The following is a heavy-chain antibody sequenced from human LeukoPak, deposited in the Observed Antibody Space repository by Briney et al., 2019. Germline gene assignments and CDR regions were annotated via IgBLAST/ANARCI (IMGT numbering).Heavy chain of an antibody. Sequence: SETLSLTCTVSGGSISSSAYYWGWVRQPPGKGLEWIGSIYYSGSTYYNPSLKSRVTISVDTSKNQSSLKLSSVTAADTAVYYCARRLADYYGMDVWGQGTTVTVSS. CDR2: IYYSGST. J-gene: IGHJ6*02. CDR1: GGSISSSAYY. D-gene: IGHD6-19*01. CDR3: ARRLADYYGMDV. V-gene: IGHV4-39*01.